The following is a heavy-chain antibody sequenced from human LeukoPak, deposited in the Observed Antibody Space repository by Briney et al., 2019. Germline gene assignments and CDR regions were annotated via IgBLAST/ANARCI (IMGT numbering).Heavy chain of an antibody. D-gene: IGHD3-22*01. CDR2: IYYSGST. CDR3: ARPNTYYLGNAAFDM. Sequence: PSETLSLTCTVSGGSISNYYWTWIRQPPGKGLEWIGYIYYSGSTNYNPSLESRVTISIDTSKNQFSLKLSSVTAADTAVYYCARPNTYYLGNAAFDMWGQGTMVTVSS. J-gene: IGHJ3*02. CDR1: GGSISNYY. V-gene: IGHV4-59*01.